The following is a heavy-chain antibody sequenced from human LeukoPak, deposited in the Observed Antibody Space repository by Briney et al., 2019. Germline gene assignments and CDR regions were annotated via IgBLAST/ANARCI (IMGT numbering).Heavy chain of an antibody. V-gene: IGHV3-21*01. CDR3: ARETEPLDYGDSTNLDY. D-gene: IGHD4-17*01. CDR1: GFTFSSYS. CDR2: IGSRTGNI. Sequence: GGSLRLPCAASGFTFSSYSMNWVRQAPGKGLEWVAFIGSRTGNIYYADSVKGRFTISRDNPKNSPYQQMNSLRAEDTAVYYCARETEPLDYGDSTNLDYWGQGTLVTVSS. J-gene: IGHJ4*02.